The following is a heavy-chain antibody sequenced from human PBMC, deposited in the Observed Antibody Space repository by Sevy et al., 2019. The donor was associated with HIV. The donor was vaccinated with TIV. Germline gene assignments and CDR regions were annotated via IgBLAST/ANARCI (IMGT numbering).Heavy chain of an antibody. CDR2: ISGSGTRT. J-gene: IGHJ6*03. CDR1: GFSFDSYG. CDR3: AKGGGGHYDPDETAYYFYYYNMDV. V-gene: IGHV3-23*01. D-gene: IGHD3-22*01. Sequence: GGSLRLSCAVSGFSFDSYGMTWVRQAPGKGLEWVSAISGSGTRTYYADSVKGRFIISRDNSKNTLDLQMNSLRAEDTAIYYRAKGGGGHYDPDETAYYFYYYNMDVWGKGTTVTVSS.